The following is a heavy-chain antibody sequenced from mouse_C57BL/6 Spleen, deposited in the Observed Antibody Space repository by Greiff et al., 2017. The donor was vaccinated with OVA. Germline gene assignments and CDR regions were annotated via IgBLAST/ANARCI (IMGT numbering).Heavy chain of an antibody. V-gene: IGHV1-55*01. CDR2: IYPGSGST. CDR1: GYTFTSYW. D-gene: IGHD1-1*01. CDR3: ARYYCPFDY. Sequence: QVQLQQPGAELVKPGASVKMSCKASGYTFTSYWITWVKQRPGQGLEWIGDIYPGSGSTNYNEKFKSKATLTVDTSSRTAYMLLSSLTSADSSVYYSARYYCPFDYWGQGTTLTVSS. J-gene: IGHJ2*01.